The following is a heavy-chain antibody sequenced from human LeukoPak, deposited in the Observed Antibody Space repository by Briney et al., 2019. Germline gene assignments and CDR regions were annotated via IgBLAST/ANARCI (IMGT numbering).Heavy chain of an antibody. Sequence: PSQTLSLTCTGSGGSISSGSYYWSWIRQPAGKGLEWIGRIYTSGSTNYNPSLKSRVTISVDTSKNQFSLKLSSVTAADTAVYYCAGYDFWSGYFNYWGQGTLVSVSS. V-gene: IGHV4-61*02. CDR2: IYTSGST. D-gene: IGHD3-3*01. CDR3: AGYDFWSGYFNY. J-gene: IGHJ4*02. CDR1: GGSISSGSYY.